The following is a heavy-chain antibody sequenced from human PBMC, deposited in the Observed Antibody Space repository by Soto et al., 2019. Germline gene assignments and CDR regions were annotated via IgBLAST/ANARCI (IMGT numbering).Heavy chain of an antibody. CDR1: GGTFSSSA. CDR3: ATEKGDYLNYCDY. Sequence: QVRLVQSGAEVKKPGSSVKVSCTGSGGTFSSSAISWVRQAPGQGLEWMGAIIPIFGRANYSRKFQGRVTITAHASTSTAYMEMSSLRSEDTAVYYCATEKGDYLNYCDYWGQGTLVTVSS. V-gene: IGHV1-69*01. CDR2: IIPIFGRA. J-gene: IGHJ4*02. D-gene: IGHD4-17*01.